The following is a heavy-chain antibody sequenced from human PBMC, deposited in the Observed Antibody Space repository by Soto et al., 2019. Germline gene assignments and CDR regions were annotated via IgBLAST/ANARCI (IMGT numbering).Heavy chain of an antibody. J-gene: IGHJ4*02. D-gene: IGHD3-22*01. V-gene: IGHV3-53*01. Sequence: GGSLRLSCAASGFTVSSNYMSWVRQAPGKGLEWVSVIYSGGSTYYADSVKGRFTISRDNSKNTLYLQMNSLRAEDTAVYYCAGGRTYYYDSSGPRDYWGQGTLVTVSS. CDR1: GFTVSSNY. CDR3: AGGRTYYYDSSGPRDY. CDR2: IYSGGST.